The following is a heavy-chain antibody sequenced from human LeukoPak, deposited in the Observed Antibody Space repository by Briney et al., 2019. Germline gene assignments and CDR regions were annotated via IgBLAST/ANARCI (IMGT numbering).Heavy chain of an antibody. Sequence: SVKVSCKASGGTFSSYAMSWVRQPPGQGLEWMGGIIPIFGTANYAQKFQGRVTITADKSTSTAYMELSSLRSEDTAVYYCARGPLSPGRYFDWLSRYYYYGMDVWGKGTTVTVSS. CDR3: ARGPLSPGRYFDWLSRYYYYGMDV. J-gene: IGHJ6*04. D-gene: IGHD3-9*01. CDR1: GGTFSSYA. CDR2: IIPIFGTA. V-gene: IGHV1-69*06.